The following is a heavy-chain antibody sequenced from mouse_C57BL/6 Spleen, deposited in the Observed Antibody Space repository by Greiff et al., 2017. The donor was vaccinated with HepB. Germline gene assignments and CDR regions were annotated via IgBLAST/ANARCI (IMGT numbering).Heavy chain of an antibody. CDR2: IHPNSGST. CDR1: GYTFTSYW. V-gene: IGHV1-64*01. CDR3: ASRGLITTVVATDYFDY. Sequence: QVQLQQPGAELVKPGASVKLSCKASGYTFTSYWMHWVKQRPGQGLEWIGMIHPNSGSTNYNEKFKSKATLTVDKSSSTAYMQLSSLTSEDSAVYYCASRGLITTVVATDYFDYGGQGTTLTVSS. J-gene: IGHJ2*01. D-gene: IGHD1-1*01.